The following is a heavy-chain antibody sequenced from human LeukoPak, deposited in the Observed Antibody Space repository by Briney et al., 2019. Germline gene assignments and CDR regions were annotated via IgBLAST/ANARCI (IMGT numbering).Heavy chain of an antibody. Sequence: PGGSLRLSCAASGFTFSDYYMSWVRQAPGKGLEWVPVIYSGGSTYYADSVKGRFTISRDNSKNTLYLQMNSLRAEDTAVYYCARGGAFDIWGQGTVVTVSS. CDR2: IYSGGST. CDR3: ARGGAFDI. J-gene: IGHJ3*02. V-gene: IGHV3-53*01. CDR1: GFTFSDYY. D-gene: IGHD3-16*01.